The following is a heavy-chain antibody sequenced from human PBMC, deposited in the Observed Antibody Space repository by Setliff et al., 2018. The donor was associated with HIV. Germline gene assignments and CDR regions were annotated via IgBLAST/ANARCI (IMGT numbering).Heavy chain of an antibody. D-gene: IGHD6-19*01. V-gene: IGHV1-69*13. CDR2: TIPKFGTT. J-gene: IGHJ6*02. CDR1: GGSLRSLS. Sequence: ASVKVSCKASGGSLRSLSINWVRQAPGQGLEWMAGTIPKFGTTNYAHKFQGRMTITADESTNTAYMELTGLRSEDTAVYYCANLRGEEAGNFYYFYFGLDVWGQGTTVTVSS. CDR3: ANLRGEEAGNFYYFYFGLDV.